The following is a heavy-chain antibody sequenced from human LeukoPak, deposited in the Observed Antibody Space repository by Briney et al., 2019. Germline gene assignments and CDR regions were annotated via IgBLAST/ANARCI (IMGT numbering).Heavy chain of an antibody. CDR3: ARGPERYFDWFTQRYYYYYMDV. Sequence: ASVKVSCKASGYNFTSYDINWVRQATGQGLEWMGWMNPNSGNTGYAQKFQGRVTITRNTSISTAYMELSSLRSEDTAVYYCARGPERYFDWFTQRYYYYYMDVWGKGTTVTVSS. D-gene: IGHD3-9*01. CDR1: GYNFTSYD. J-gene: IGHJ6*03. CDR2: MNPNSGNT. V-gene: IGHV1-8*03.